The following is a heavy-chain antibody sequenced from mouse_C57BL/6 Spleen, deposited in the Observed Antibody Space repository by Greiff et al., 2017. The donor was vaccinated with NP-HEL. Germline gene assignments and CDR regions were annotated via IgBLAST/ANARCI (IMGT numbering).Heavy chain of an antibody. CDR1: GFTFNTYA. Sequence: EVQLVESGGGLVQPKGSLQLSCAASGFTFNTYAMHWVRQAPGKGLEWVARIRSQSSNYATYYADSVKDRFTISRDDSQSMLYLQMNNLKTEDTAMYFCVRGDYARWYAMDYWGQGTSVTVSS. CDR3: VRGDYARWYAMDY. J-gene: IGHJ4*01. V-gene: IGHV10-3*01. D-gene: IGHD2-4*01. CDR2: IRSQSSNYAT.